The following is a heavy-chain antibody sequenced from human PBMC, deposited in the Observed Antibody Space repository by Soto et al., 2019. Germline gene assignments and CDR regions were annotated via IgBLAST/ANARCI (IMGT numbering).Heavy chain of an antibody. CDR2: INPSGGST. V-gene: IGHV1-46*01. D-gene: IGHD3-9*01. CDR1: GYTFTSYY. CDR3: ARGITAISANAPDAFDI. J-gene: IGHJ3*02. Sequence: KKQGASVKVSCKASGYTFTSYYMHWVRQAPGQGLEWMGIINPSGGSTSYAQKFQGRVTMTRDTSTSTVYMELSSLRSEDTAVYYCARGITAISANAPDAFDIWGQGTMVTVSS.